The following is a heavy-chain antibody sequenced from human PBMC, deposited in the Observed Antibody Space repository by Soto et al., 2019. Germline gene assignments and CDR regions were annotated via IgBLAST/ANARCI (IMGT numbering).Heavy chain of an antibody. CDR1: GYTFTSYD. CDR2: TNPNSGNI. Sequence: ASVKVSCKASGYTFTSYDINWVRQATGQGLEWMGWTNPNSGNIGYAQKFQGRVTMTRNTSISTAYMELSSLRSEDTAVYYCARVAVATLDPWGQGTLVTVSS. D-gene: IGHD5-12*01. CDR3: ARVAVATLDP. J-gene: IGHJ5*02. V-gene: IGHV1-8*01.